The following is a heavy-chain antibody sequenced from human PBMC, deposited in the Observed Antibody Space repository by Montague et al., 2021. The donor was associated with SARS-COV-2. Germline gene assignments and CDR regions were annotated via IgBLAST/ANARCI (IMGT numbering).Heavy chain of an antibody. J-gene: IGHJ4*02. CDR2: IYYSGST. CDR3: ARTPGVYVVVVPAARGHFDY. CDR1: GGSISSGGYY. D-gene: IGHD2-2*01. Sequence: TLSLTCTVSGGSISSGGYYWSWIRQHPGKGLEWIGYIYYSGSTYYNPSLKSRVTISVDTSKNQFSLKLSSVTAADTAVYYCARTPGVYVVVVPAARGHFDYWGQGTLVTVSS. V-gene: IGHV4-31*03.